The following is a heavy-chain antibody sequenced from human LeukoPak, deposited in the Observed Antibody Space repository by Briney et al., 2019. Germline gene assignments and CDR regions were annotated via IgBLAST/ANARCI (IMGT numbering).Heavy chain of an antibody. CDR2: IYYSGST. V-gene: IGHV4-39*01. CDR3: ARHSLTYYDFWSGYRDPLPFGY. J-gene: IGHJ4*02. Sequence: SETLSLTCTVSGGSISSSSYYWGWIRQPPGKGLEWIGSIYYSGSTYYNPSLKSRVTISVDTSKNQFSLKLSSVTAADTAVYYCARHSLTYYDFWSGYRDPLPFGYWGQGTLVTVSS. CDR1: GGSISSSSYY. D-gene: IGHD3-3*01.